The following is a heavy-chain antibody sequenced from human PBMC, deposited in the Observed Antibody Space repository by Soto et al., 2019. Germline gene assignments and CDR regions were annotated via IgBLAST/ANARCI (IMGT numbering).Heavy chain of an antibody. CDR2: LYTRGTT. Sequence: SETLSLTCSVSGASISNFYWSWIRQSAGKGLEWIGRLYTRGTTDYNPSLKSRVTMSIDTSKNRVSLSLTSVTAADTDVYYCAKGGTYYFDSWGQGIVVTVSS. V-gene: IGHV4-4*07. D-gene: IGHD3-16*01. CDR1: GASISNFY. J-gene: IGHJ4*02. CDR3: AKGGTYYFDS.